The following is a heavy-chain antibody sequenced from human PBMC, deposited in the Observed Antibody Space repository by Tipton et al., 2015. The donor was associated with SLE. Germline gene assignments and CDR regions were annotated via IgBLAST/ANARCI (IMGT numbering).Heavy chain of an antibody. CDR3: AREDSSSWFYTRFDP. CDR1: GGSISTTDHY. Sequence: TLSLTCSVSGGSISTTDHYWGWIRQPPGKGLEWIGSVFYSGNTYYNESLQSRVTISIDTSKNHFSLKSYSVTAADTAVYYCAREDSSSWFYTRFDPWGQGTLVTVSS. J-gene: IGHJ5*02. V-gene: IGHV4-39*07. CDR2: VFYSGNT. D-gene: IGHD2-2*02.